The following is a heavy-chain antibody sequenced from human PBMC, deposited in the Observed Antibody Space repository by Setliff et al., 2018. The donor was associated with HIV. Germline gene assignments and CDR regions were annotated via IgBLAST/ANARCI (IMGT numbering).Heavy chain of an antibody. CDR1: GDSIFTSTYY. CDR3: ARGRMGYYGSGSYLP. J-gene: IGHJ5*02. V-gene: IGHV4-61*05. D-gene: IGHD3-10*01. Sequence: PSETLSLTCTVSGDSIFTSTYYWGWIRQPPGKGLEWIGYIYTSGSTNYNPSLKSRVTISVDTSKNQFSLKLTSVTAADTAVYYCARGRMGYYGSGSYLPWGQGMLVTVSS. CDR2: IYTSGST.